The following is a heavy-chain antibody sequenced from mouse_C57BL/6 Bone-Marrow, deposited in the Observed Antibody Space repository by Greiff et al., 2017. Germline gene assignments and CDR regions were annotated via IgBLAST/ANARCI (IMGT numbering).Heavy chain of an antibody. D-gene: IGHD1-1*01. CDR2: INPNNGGT. V-gene: IGHV1-22*01. J-gene: IGHJ2*01. CDR3: ARGPYYYALYYFDY. Sequence: EVQLQQSGPELVKPGASVKMSCKASGYTFTDYNMHWVKQSHGKSLEWIGYINPNNGGTSYNQKFKGKATLTVNKSSSTAYMELRSLTSEDSAVYYCARGPYYYALYYFDYWGQGSTLTVSS. CDR1: GYTFTDYN.